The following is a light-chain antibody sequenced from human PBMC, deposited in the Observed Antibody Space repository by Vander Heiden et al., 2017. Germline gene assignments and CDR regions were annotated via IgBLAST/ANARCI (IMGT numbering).Light chain of an antibody. CDR3: AAWDDSLSGFWV. CDR1: TSNTGSNN. V-gene: IGLV1-47*01. CDR2: RNN. J-gene: IGLJ3*02. Sequence: QSVLTQPPSASGTPGQIVPISCPGSTSNTGSNNVYRYQQLPETAPKLLIYRNNQRPSGVTDGFSGSKSGTSASLAISGLRSEDEADYYCAAWDDSLSGFWVFGGGTKLTVL.